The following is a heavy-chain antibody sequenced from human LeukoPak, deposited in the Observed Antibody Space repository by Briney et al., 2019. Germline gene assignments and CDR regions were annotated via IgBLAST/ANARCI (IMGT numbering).Heavy chain of an antibody. V-gene: IGHV3-23*01. CDR3: AKGSLGSWYYFDY. CDR1: GFTFSSYG. D-gene: IGHD6-13*01. CDR2: FSRSGPDT. J-gene: IGHJ4*02. Sequence: PGGSLRLSCAASGFTFSSYGMHWVPQAPGKGPEWVSTFSRSGPDTYYADSVKGRFTIFRDNSKNTLYLQMNSLRAEDTAVYYCAKGSLGSWYYFDYWGQGTLVTVSS.